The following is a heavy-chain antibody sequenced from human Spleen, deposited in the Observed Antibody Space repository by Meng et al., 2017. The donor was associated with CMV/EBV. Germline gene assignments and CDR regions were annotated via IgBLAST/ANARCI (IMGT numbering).Heavy chain of an antibody. CDR3: ARGGRYGGATIFGVPDY. CDR1: GGSFSGSY. CDR2: INHSGST. D-gene: IGHD3-3*01. J-gene: IGHJ4*02. V-gene: IGHV4-34*01. Sequence: QGKVQQWGSGLFKPPETLSLTCAVYGGSFSGSYWSWSRQPPGKGLEWIGEINHSGSTNYNPSLKSRVTISVDTSKNQFSLKLSSVTAADTAVYYCARGGRYGGATIFGVPDYWGQGTLVTVSS.